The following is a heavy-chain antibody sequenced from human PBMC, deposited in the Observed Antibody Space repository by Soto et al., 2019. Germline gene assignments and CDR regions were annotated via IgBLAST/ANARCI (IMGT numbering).Heavy chain of an antibody. CDR2: IHYSGIT. J-gene: IGHJ3*02. Sequence: SETLSLTCTVSGDFISSGDYYWSGIRQPPGKGLEWIGYIHYSGITYYNPSLKSRLSISVDRSKSQISLKVRSVTAADTAVYYCARDYYDRSRNAFDIWGRGTMVTVSS. CDR3: ARDYYDRSRNAFDI. CDR1: GDFISSGDYY. V-gene: IGHV4-30-4*01. D-gene: IGHD3-22*01.